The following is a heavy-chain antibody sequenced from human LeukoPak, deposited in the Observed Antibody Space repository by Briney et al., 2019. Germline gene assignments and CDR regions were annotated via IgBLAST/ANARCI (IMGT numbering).Heavy chain of an antibody. CDR2: IYPGDSDT. D-gene: IGHD5-12*01. J-gene: IGHJ4*02. V-gene: IGHV5-51*01. CDR1: GYIFTSYW. CDR3: VRSKSGAIVATSPFDY. Sequence: GESLKISCKGSGYIFTSYWIGWVRQMPGKGLEWMGIIYPGDSDTRYSPSFQGQVTISADNSISTAYLQWSSLKASDTAMYYCVRSKSGAIVATSPFDYWGQGTLVTVSS.